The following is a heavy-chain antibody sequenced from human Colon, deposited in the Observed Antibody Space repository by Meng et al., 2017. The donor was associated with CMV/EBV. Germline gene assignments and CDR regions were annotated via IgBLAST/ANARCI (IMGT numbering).Heavy chain of an antibody. V-gene: IGHV3-23*01. CDR1: GFSFSSDG. CDR3: AKNFNPGAYYTNWFDH. D-gene: IGHD3-3*01. J-gene: IGHJ5*02. CDR2: ITEHS. Sequence: GFSFSSDGVSWVRQAQGKGPKWVSAITEHSYYADSVRGRFTISKDLSENTLYLQMNSLRDEDTGIYYCAKNFNPGAYYTNWFDHWGQGTLVTVSS.